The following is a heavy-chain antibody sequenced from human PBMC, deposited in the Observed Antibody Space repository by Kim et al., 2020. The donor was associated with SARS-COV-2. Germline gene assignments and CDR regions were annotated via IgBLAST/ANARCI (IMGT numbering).Heavy chain of an antibody. Sequence: SETLSLTCTVPGGSISSYYWSWIRQPPGKGLEWIGYIYYSGSTNYNPSLKSRVTISVDTSKNQFSLKLSSVTAADTAVYYCSRHDSGSTSPAWFDPWGQGTLVTVSS. D-gene: IGHD2-2*01. V-gene: IGHV4-59*08. J-gene: IGHJ5*02. CDR3: SRHDSGSTSPAWFDP. CDR1: GGSISSYY. CDR2: IYYSGST.